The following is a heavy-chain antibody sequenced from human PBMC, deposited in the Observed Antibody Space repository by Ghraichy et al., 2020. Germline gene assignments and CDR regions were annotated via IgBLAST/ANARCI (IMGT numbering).Heavy chain of an antibody. CDR1: VFSFISFA. Sequence: LSLTRAASVFSFISFAMTWVRQPPGKGLRGVSIIRGTDSRTYYADSVRGRVTIPRDNSRNTHYLQMNSLIAEDTAVYYCAKTDSSGDFDFWSGYFPLDSWGLGTLVTVSS. V-gene: IGHV3-23*01. D-gene: IGHD3-3*01. CDR2: IRGTDSRT. CDR3: AKTDSSGDFDFWSGYFPLDS. J-gene: IGHJ4*02.